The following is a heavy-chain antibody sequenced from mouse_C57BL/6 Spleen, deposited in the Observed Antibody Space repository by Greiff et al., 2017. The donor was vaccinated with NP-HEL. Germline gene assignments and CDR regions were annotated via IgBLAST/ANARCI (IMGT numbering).Heavy chain of an antibody. CDR1: GFTFSSYA. D-gene: IGHD1-1*01. V-gene: IGHV5-4*01. CDR2: ISDGGSYT. Sequence: EVQGVESGGGLVKPGGSLKLSCAASGFTFSSYAMSWVRQTPEKRLEWVATISDGGSYTYYPDNVKGRFTISRDNAKNNLYLQMSHLKSEDTAMYYCARDEAYYYGSSCFDYWGQGTTLTVSS. J-gene: IGHJ2*01. CDR3: ARDEAYYYGSSCFDY.